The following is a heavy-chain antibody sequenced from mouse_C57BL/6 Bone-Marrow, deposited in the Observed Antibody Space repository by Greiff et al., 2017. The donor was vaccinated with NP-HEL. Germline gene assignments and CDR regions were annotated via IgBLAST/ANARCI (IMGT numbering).Heavy chain of an antibody. Sequence: EVQRVESGGDLVKPGGSLKLSCAASGFTFSSYGMSWVRQTPDKRLEWVATISSGGSYTYYPDSVKGRFTISRDNAKNTLYLQMSSLKSEDTAMYYCARHRYYGSGGFAYWGQGTLVTVSA. CDR2: ISSGGSYT. V-gene: IGHV5-6*01. D-gene: IGHD1-1*01. J-gene: IGHJ3*01. CDR1: GFTFSSYG. CDR3: ARHRYYGSGGFAY.